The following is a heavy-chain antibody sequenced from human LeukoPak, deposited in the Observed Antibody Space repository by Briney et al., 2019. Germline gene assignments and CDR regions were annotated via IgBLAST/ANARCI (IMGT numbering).Heavy chain of an antibody. CDR3: ATDEFKRRVRNYFDSSGYWFDY. CDR2: ISAYNGKT. CDR1: GYTFNSYG. J-gene: IGHJ4*01. Sequence: ASVKVSCKASGYTFNSYGVTWVQQAPGQGLEWMGRISAYNGKTNYAQKFQGRVTMTTDTSTSTAYMELRSLRSDDTAVYYCATDEFKRRVRNYFDSSGYWFDYWGQGTLVTVSS. V-gene: IGHV1-18*01. D-gene: IGHD3-22*01.